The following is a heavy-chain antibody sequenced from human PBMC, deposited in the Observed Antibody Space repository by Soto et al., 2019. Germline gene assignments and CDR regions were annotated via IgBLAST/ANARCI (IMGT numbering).Heavy chain of an antibody. CDR1: GYTFTSYY. Sequence: QVQLVQSGAEVKKPGASVKVSCKASGYTFTSYYMHWVRQAPGQGLEWMGIINPSGGSTSYAQKCQGRGTMTRATCTREGDMELSGRRSEETAVYYCAGGYAIDYWGQGTLVTVSS. D-gene: IGHD5-12*01. CDR3: AGGYAIDY. CDR2: INPSGGST. J-gene: IGHJ4*02. V-gene: IGHV1-46*01.